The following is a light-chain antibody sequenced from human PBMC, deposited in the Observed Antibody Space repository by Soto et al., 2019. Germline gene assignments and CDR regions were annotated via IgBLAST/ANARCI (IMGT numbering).Light chain of an antibody. V-gene: IGLV2-14*01. CDR1: SNDVGAYNY. Sequence: QSALTQPASMSGSPGQSFTISCTGTSNDVGAYNYVSWYQQYPGKAPKLMIYDVSSRPSGVSNRFSGSKSGNTASLTISGLQAEDEADYYCTSYTTISTYVFGTGTKLTVL. J-gene: IGLJ1*01. CDR3: TSYTTISTYV. CDR2: DVS.